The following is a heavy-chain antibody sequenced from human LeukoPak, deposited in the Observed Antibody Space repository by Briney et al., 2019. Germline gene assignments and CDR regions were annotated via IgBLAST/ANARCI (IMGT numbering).Heavy chain of an antibody. CDR2: ISGSGGST. D-gene: IGHD3-22*01. CDR1: GFTFSSYA. J-gene: IGHJ4*02. Sequence: PGGSLRLSCAASGFTFSSYAMSWARQAPGKGLEWVSAISGSGGSTYYADSVKGRFTISRDNSKNTLYLQMNSLRAEDTAVYYCASRPPARYYYDSSGHKGFDYWGQGTLVTVSS. V-gene: IGHV3-23*01. CDR3: ASRPPARYYYDSSGHKGFDY.